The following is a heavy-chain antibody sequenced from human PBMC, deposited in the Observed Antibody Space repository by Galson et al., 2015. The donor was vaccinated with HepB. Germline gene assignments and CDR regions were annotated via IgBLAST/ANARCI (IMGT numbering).Heavy chain of an antibody. CDR1: GFTFTSYN. V-gene: IGHV3-21*01. CDR2: ISFSSSYI. Sequence: SLRLSCAASGFTFTSYNMNWVRQAPGKGLEWVSFISFSSSYIYYADSVKGRFTISRDSAKNSLYLQMNNLTAEDTAVYYCARGGRSTMVRGARPRPADYWGQGTLVTVSS. J-gene: IGHJ4*02. CDR3: ARGGRSTMVRGARPRPADY. D-gene: IGHD3-10*01.